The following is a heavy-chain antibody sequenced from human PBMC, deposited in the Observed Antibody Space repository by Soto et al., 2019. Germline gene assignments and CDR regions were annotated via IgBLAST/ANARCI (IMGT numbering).Heavy chain of an antibody. CDR2: INHVEGT. CDR3: VRIRYQLPSSVLWLDP. V-gene: IGHV4-34*01. J-gene: IGHJ5*02. D-gene: IGHD3-16*01. Sequence: LSLPCAVYGGFLSESYWTWIRQPPGKGLEWIGEINHVEGTNYNPSLKSRVTMSVDTSQNQFSLRLISVTAADTAMYFCVRIRYQLPSSVLWLDPWGQGTPVTVSS. CDR1: GGFLSESY.